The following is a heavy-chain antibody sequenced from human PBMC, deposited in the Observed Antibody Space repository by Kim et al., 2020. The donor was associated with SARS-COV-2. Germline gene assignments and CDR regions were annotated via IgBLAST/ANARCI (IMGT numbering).Heavy chain of an antibody. CDR2: ISSSGSTI. J-gene: IGHJ4*02. CDR1: GFTFSDYY. Sequence: GGSLRLSCAASGFTFSDYYMSWIRQAPGKGLEWVSYISSSGSTIYYADSVKGRFTISRDNAKNSLYLQMNSLRAEDTAVYYCARDLPSGWYDYFDYWGQGTLVTVSS. D-gene: IGHD6-19*01. CDR3: ARDLPSGWYDYFDY. V-gene: IGHV3-11*01.